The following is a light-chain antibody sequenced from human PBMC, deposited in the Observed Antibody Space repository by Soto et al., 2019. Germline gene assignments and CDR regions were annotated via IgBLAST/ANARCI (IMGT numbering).Light chain of an antibody. CDR2: DVN. V-gene: IGLV2-11*01. CDR1: SSDVGNYNY. J-gene: IGLJ2*01. Sequence: QSALTQPPSVSGSPGQSVSISCTGTSSDVGNYNYVSWYQQHPGKVPKLMIFDVNRRPSGVPDRFSGSKSGNTASLTISGLQADDEAVYYCCSYAGNDIVIFGGGTQLTVL. CDR3: CSYAGNDIVI.